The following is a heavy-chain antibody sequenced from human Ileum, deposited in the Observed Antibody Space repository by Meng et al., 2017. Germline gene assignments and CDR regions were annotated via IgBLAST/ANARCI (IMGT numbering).Heavy chain of an antibody. CDR2: ISDGADRI. CDR1: GVTFNTFE. D-gene: IGHD6-19*01. J-gene: IGHJ4*02. Sequence: EVQLVVYGGGLVQPVGSLRLSIVAAGVTFNTFEMSWVRQDPGKGLEWVSFISDGADRIYYADSVKGRFTSSRDNSKNMLYLQLSRLRAEDTAVYYCVKGGWLDDLGQGTLVTVSS. V-gene: IGHV3-23*04. CDR3: VKGGWLDD.